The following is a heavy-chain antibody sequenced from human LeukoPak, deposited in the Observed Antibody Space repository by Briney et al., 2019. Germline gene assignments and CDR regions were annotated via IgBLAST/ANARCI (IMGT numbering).Heavy chain of an antibody. CDR3: AKARGDQYYYDSSGYWDY. D-gene: IGHD3-22*01. CDR1: GFTFSSYA. J-gene: IGHJ4*02. Sequence: GGSLRLSCAASGFTFSSYAMSWVRQAPGKGLEWVSAISGSGGSTYYADSVKGRFTISRDNSKNTLYLQMNSLRAEDTAVYYCAKARGDQYYYDSSGYWDYWGQGTLVTVSS. V-gene: IGHV3-23*01. CDR2: ISGSGGST.